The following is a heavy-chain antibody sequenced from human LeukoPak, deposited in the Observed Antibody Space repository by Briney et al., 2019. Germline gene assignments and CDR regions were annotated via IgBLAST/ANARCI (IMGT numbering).Heavy chain of an antibody. Sequence: PSETLSLTCTVSGGSISSSSYYWGWICQPPGKGLEWIGEINHSGSTNYNPSLKSRVTISVDTSKNQFSLKLSSVTAADTAVYYCARSRISSGWVGVGFRYWGQGTLVTVSS. CDR3: ARSRISSGWVGVGFRY. V-gene: IGHV4-39*07. CDR1: GGSISSSSYY. J-gene: IGHJ4*02. D-gene: IGHD6-19*01. CDR2: INHSGST.